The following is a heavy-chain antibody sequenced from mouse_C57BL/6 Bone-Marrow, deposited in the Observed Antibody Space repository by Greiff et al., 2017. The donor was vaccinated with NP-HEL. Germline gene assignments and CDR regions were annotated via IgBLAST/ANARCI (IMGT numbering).Heavy chain of an antibody. V-gene: IGHV6-3*01. D-gene: IGHD2-5*01. J-gene: IGHJ4*01. Sequence: EVKVEESGGGLVQPGGSMKLSCVASGFTFSNYWMNWVRQSPEKGLEWVAQIRLKSDNYATHYAESVKGRFTISRDDSKRSVYRQMNNLRAEDTGSYYCTGYYSNYYAIDYWCQGTSVTVSS. CDR3: TGYYSNYYAIDY. CDR1: GFTFSNYW. CDR2: IRLKSDNYAT.